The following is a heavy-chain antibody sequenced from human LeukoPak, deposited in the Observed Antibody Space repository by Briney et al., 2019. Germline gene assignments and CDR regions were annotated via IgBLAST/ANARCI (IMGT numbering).Heavy chain of an antibody. CDR3: ARYLATNAAGYYFDY. CDR1: GGSISSYY. Sequence: SETLSLTCTVSGGSISSYYWSWIRQPPGKGLEWIGYIYYSGSTNYNPSLKSRVTISVDTSKSQFSLKLSSVTAADTAVYYCARYLATNAAGYYFDYWGQGTLVTVSS. V-gene: IGHV4-59*01. D-gene: IGHD5-12*01. J-gene: IGHJ4*02. CDR2: IYYSGST.